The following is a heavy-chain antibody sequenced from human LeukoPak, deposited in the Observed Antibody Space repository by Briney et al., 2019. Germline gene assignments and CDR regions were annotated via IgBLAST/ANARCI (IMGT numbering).Heavy chain of an antibody. CDR1: GGSISNYY. CDR2: IYYSGST. J-gene: IGHJ6*02. D-gene: IGHD4-17*01. V-gene: IGHV4-59*01. Sequence: KPSETLSLTCTVSGGSISNYYWSWIRQPPGKGLEWIGYIYYSGSTNYNPSLKSRVTISVDTSKNQFSLKLSSVTAADTAVYYCARVPYGDYGMDVWGQGTTVTVSS. CDR3: ARVPYGDYGMDV.